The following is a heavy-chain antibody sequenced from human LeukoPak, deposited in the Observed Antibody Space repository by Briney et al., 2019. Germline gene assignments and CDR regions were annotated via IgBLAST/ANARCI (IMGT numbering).Heavy chain of an antibody. CDR2: INSDGSST. CDR3: ARDLPFSPDH. J-gene: IGHJ4*02. CDR1: GFTFSSYW. Sequence: PGGSLRLSCAASGFTFSSYWMHWVRQAPGKGLVWVSRINSDGSSTSYADSVKGRFTISRDNAKNTLFLQMNSLRAEDTAVYCARDLPFSPDHWGQGTLVTVSS. V-gene: IGHV3-74*01.